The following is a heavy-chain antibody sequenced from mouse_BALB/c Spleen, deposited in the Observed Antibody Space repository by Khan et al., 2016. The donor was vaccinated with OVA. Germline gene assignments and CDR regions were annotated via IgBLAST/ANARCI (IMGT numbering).Heavy chain of an antibody. CDR1: GCSSTSYG. V-gene: IGHV2-3*01. CDR2: IWTDGNT. D-gene: IGHD2-2*01. Sequence: QVQLKESGPGLVAPSQSLSITCTVSGCSSTSYGVSWARQTPGKGLEWLGVIWTDGNTNYHSSLNSRLTITKDNSKSQVLLKLSSLQTDDTATYYCAIIFYGYDWFAYWGQGTLVTVSA. CDR3: AIIFYGYDWFAY. J-gene: IGHJ3*01.